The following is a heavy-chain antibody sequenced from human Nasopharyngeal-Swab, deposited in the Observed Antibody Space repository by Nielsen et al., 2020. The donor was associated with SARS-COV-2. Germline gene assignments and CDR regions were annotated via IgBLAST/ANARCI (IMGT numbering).Heavy chain of an antibody. Sequence: ASVKVSCKVSGYTLTELSMHWVRQAPGKGLEWMGGFDPEDGETIYAQKFQGRVTMTEDTSTDTVYMELSSLRSEDTAVYYCATSRSYCSSTSCKSDWFDPWGQGTLVTVSS. CDR3: ATSRSYCSSTSCKSDWFDP. J-gene: IGHJ5*02. CDR1: GYTLTELS. V-gene: IGHV1-24*01. CDR2: FDPEDGET. D-gene: IGHD2-2*01.